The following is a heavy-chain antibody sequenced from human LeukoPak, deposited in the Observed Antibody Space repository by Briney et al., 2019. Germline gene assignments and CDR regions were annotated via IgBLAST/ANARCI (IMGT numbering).Heavy chain of an antibody. CDR3: ARDPYSGDYGNYYYYYMDV. J-gene: IGHJ6*03. CDR1: GFTFSSYG. Sequence: PGGSLRLSCGASGFTFSSYGMHWVRQAPGKGLEWVAFIRYDGSNKYYADSVKGRSTISIDNANNSLYLQMNSLRAEDTAVYYCARDPYSGDYGNYYYYYMDVWGKGTTVTISS. CDR2: IRYDGSNK. V-gene: IGHV3-30*02. D-gene: IGHD1-26*01.